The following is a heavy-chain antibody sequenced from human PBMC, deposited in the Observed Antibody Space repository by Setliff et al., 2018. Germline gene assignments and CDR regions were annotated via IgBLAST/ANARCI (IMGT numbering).Heavy chain of an antibody. Sequence: ASVKVSCKASGGTFSRSAISWVRQAPGQGLEWMGGISPYSGESNYAQKFQDRLTVTADTSTKTTYMELRSLTSDDTAVYFCTRSRAPRVVLAADFDLWGQGTLVTVSS. CDR3: TRSRAPRVVLAADFDL. CDR1: GGTFSRSA. J-gene: IGHJ4*02. D-gene: IGHD3-16*01. V-gene: IGHV1-18*01. CDR2: ISPYSGES.